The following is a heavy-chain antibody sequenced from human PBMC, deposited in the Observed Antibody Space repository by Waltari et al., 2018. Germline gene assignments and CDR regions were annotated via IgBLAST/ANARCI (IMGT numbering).Heavy chain of an antibody. V-gene: IGHV1-69*05. CDR3: ARGLRLLQGWYFDL. CDR2: IIPILGTA. D-gene: IGHD2-21*01. Sequence: QVQLVQSGAEVKKPGSSVKVSCKAAGGTFSSYAISWVRQAPGQGLEWMGGIIPILGTANYAHKCQCRVTLTMDESTSTAYMELSRLRFEDTAVYYCARGLRLLQGWYFDLWGRGTLVTVSS. CDR1: GGTFSSYA. J-gene: IGHJ2*01.